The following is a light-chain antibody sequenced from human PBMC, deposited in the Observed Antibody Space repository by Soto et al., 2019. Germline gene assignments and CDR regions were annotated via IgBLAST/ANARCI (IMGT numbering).Light chain of an antibody. CDR1: QGISNF. CDR3: QKYSSVPV. Sequence: DIQMTQSPTSLSASVGDRVTITCRASQGISNFVAWYQQKPGKAPKLLIYAASTLQSGVPSRFSGSGSGTDFTLTNTSLQHEDVATYYYQKYSSVPVFGPGTKVEIK. CDR2: AAS. J-gene: IGKJ3*01. V-gene: IGKV1-27*01.